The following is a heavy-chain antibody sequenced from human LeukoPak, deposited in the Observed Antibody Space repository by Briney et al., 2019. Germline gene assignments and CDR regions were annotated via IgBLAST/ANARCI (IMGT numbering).Heavy chain of an antibody. CDR2: FYSGGST. CDR1: GDSINIYY. V-gene: IGHV4-4*07. D-gene: IGHD3-9*01. CDR3: ARGSYDILTGSPYYFDY. Sequence: SETLSLICTVSGDSINIYYWTWIRQPAGKGLEWIGRFYSGGSTNYNPSLKSRVTMSLDTSKNQFSLKLTSVTAADTAVYYCARGSYDILTGSPYYFDYWGQGTLVTVSS. J-gene: IGHJ4*02.